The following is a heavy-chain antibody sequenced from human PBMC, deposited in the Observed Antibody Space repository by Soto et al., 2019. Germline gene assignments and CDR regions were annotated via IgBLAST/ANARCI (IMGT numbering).Heavy chain of an antibody. CDR3: AKVLIGSSWPGDYYYYYYYYMAV. CDR2: ISGSGGST. Sequence: GGSLILSWAASGFTFSSYSMSWVRQAPGKGLEWVSAISGSGGSTYYADSVKGRFTISRDNSKNTLYLQMNSLRAEDTAVYYCAKVLIGSSWPGDYYYYYYYYMAVWGKGTTVPVSS. D-gene: IGHD6-13*01. CDR1: GFTFSSYS. J-gene: IGHJ6*03. V-gene: IGHV3-23*01.